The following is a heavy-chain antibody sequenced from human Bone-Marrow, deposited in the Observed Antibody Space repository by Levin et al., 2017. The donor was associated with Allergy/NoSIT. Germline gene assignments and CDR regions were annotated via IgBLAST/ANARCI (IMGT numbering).Heavy chain of an antibody. J-gene: IGHJ1*01. D-gene: IGHD1-26*01. Sequence: SLKISCAASGFRFGEYAMHWVRQVPGKGLEWVSGISWNSGIRAYADSVKGRFTISRDNGENSLHLQMNSLRPEDTAFYYCAKDGRGGSYVGGEYFERWGQGTLVRVSS. CDR3: AKDGRGGSYVGGEYFER. V-gene: IGHV3-9*01. CDR1: GFRFGEYA. CDR2: ISWNSGIR.